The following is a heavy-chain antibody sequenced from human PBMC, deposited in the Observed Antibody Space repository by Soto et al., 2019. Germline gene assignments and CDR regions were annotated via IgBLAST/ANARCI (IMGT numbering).Heavy chain of an antibody. D-gene: IGHD1-26*01. CDR1: GASVSSGIHY. Sequence: LSLTCTVSGASVSSGIHYWSWIRQPPGRGLEWIGYIFYSGSTNYNPSLKSRVTISVDTSNNQFSLRLTSVTAADTAVYHCARMSTGRFVDYWGQGTLVTVSS. J-gene: IGHJ4*02. V-gene: IGHV4-61*01. CDR2: IFYSGST. CDR3: ARMSTGRFVDY.